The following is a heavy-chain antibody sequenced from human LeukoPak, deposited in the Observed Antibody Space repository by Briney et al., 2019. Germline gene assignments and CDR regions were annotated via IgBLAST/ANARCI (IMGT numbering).Heavy chain of an antibody. V-gene: IGHV4-4*07. CDR3: ATMFGESSDFDH. CDR2: LHSSGET. Sequence: SETLSLTCVVSGGSISSYYWNWIRQPAGKGLEWIGRLHSSGETTSNPSLMSRATMSLDTSRNHFSLNLTSVTAADTAIYYCATMFGESSDFDHWGQGTLVTVSS. CDR1: GGSISSYY. J-gene: IGHJ4*02. D-gene: IGHD3-10*02.